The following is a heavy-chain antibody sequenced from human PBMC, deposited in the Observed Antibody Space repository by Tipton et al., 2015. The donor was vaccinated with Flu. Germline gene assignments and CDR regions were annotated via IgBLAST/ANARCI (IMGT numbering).Heavy chain of an antibody. J-gene: IGHJ5*02. D-gene: IGHD3-10*01. CDR2: INHSGST. V-gene: IGHV4-34*01. CDR3: ARRTKGTMVRGVIVNWFDP. CDR1: GGSFSGYY. Sequence: TLSLTCAVYGGSFSGYYWSWIRQPPGKGLEWIGEINHSGSTNYNPSLKSRVTISVDTSKNQFSLKLSSVTAADTAVYYCARRTKGTMVRGVIVNWFDPWSQGTLVTVSS.